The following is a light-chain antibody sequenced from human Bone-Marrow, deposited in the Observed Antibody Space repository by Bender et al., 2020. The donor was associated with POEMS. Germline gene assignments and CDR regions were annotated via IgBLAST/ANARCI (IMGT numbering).Light chain of an antibody. CDR1: SSNMGAGYG. Sequence: QSVLTQPPSVSGAPGQTVTISCTGTSSNMGAGYGVNWYQQLPGTAPKLLIYNNENRPSGVPDRISGSKSGTSASLAITGLQAEDEADDYGQSYDISLSGWVFGGGTKLTAL. CDR3: QSYDISLSGWV. V-gene: IGLV1-40*01. CDR2: NNE. J-gene: IGLJ3*02.